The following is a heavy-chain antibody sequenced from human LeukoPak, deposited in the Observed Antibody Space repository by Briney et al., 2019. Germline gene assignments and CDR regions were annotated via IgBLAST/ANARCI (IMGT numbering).Heavy chain of an antibody. V-gene: IGHV3-7*01. Sequence: GGSLRLSCAASGFTFSTSWMSWVRQAPEKGLEWVGCIKEDGSAEYYVDSVKGRFTISRDNARNSLYLQMHSLRADDTGVYYCARDVGPNTNDYWGQGTLVTVSS. J-gene: IGHJ4*02. CDR2: IKEDGSAE. D-gene: IGHD1-26*01. CDR3: ARDVGPNTNDY. CDR1: GFTFSTSW.